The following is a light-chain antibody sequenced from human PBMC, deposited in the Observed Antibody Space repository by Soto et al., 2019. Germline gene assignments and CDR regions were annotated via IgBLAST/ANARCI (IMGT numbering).Light chain of an antibody. CDR3: SSYAGNFWV. CDR2: EVT. CDR1: SSDVGSYKY. V-gene: IGLV2-8*01. J-gene: IGLJ3*02. Sequence: QSALTQPPSASGSPGQSVTISCTGTSSDVGSYKYVSWYQQHPGKAPKLMVYEVTNRPSGVPDRFSGSKSANTASLTISGLQAEDEADYYCSSYAGNFWVFGGGTKLTVL.